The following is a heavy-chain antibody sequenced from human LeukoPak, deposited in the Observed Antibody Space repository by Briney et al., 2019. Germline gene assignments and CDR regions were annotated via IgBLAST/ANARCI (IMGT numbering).Heavy chain of an antibody. Sequence: GGSLRLSCAASGLTFSSYGLHWVRQAPGKGLEWVAVISYDGSKKYYADSVKGRFTISRDNSENTLYLQMNSLRAEDTAMYYCAKDYYYGSGSYYEFYFDYWGQGTLVTVSS. CDR1: GLTFSSYG. V-gene: IGHV3-30*18. D-gene: IGHD3-10*01. CDR3: AKDYYYGSGSYYEFYFDY. CDR2: ISYDGSKK. J-gene: IGHJ4*02.